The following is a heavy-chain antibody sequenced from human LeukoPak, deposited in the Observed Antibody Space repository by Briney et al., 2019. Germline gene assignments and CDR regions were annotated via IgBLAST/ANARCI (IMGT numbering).Heavy chain of an antibody. CDR2: ISSSGSTI. J-gene: IGHJ1*01. V-gene: IGHV3-11*01. CDR1: GFTFSDYY. D-gene: IGHD3-10*01. CDR3: AKDRLLWFGELLSGMH. Sequence: PGGSLRLSCAASGFTFSDYYMSWIRQAPGKGLEWVSYISSSGSTIYYADSVKGRFTISRDNSKNTLYLQMNSLRAEDTAVYYCAKDRLLWFGELLSGMHWGQGTLVPVSS.